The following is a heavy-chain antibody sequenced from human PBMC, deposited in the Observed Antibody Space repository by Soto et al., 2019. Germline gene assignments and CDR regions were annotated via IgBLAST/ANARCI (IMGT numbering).Heavy chain of an antibody. D-gene: IGHD2-2*01. Sequence: GGSLRLSCAVSGFTISNFAMSWVRQAPGKGLEWVSALSGGGSSTYYADSVRGRFTISGDDSRNTLYLQMNSLRPDDTALYYCAKDPRYCGTDSCYEAYGVDVWGQGTTVTVSS. CDR2: LSGGGSST. CDR1: GFTISNFA. V-gene: IGHV3-23*01. CDR3: AKDPRYCGTDSCYEAYGVDV. J-gene: IGHJ6*02.